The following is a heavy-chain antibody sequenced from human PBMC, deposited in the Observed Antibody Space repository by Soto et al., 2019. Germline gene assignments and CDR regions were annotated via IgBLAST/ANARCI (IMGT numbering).Heavy chain of an antibody. D-gene: IGHD3-3*01. V-gene: IGHV1-18*01. CDR1: GYNFNIYG. J-gene: IGHJ5*02. CDR2: ISAYDGKT. CDR3: ARDPHEYWTSYWFDP. Sequence: AAVKVSCKASGYNFNIYGINWVRQAPVQGLELMGWISAYDGKTTYAEKFQRRVTMTTDASTSTAYMELRSLRSDDTAVYYCARDPHEYWTSYWFDPWGQGTLVTVSS.